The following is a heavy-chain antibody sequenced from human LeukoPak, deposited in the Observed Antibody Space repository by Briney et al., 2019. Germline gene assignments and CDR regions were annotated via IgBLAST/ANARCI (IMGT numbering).Heavy chain of an antibody. D-gene: IGHD3-16*01. CDR1: GYTFTSYY. CDR3: AGDGVLGGFDY. Sequence: ASVKVSCKASGYTFTSYYMHWVRQAPGQGLEWMGIINPSGGSTSYAQKFQGRVTMTRDTSTSTVYMELSSLRSEDTAVYYCAGDGVLGGFDYWGQGTLVTVSS. J-gene: IGHJ4*02. V-gene: IGHV1-46*01. CDR2: INPSGGST.